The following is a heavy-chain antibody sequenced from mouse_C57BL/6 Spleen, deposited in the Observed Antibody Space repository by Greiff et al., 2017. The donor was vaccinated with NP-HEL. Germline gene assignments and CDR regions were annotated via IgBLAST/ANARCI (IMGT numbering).Heavy chain of an antibody. CDR3: TAYMYYAMDD. V-gene: IGHV14-1*01. CDR1: CFNIKYYY. D-gene: IGHD6-5*01. CDR2: LAPAAVYT. Sequence: VQLQQSGAELVRPGASVKLSCTASCFNIKYYYLHWVKQRPSQFLSFLCLLAPAAVYTAYSPPFQGNAPMTADTSSNTAYLQLSSLTSEDTAVYYCTAYMYYAMDDWGQGTSVTVSS. J-gene: IGHJ4*01.